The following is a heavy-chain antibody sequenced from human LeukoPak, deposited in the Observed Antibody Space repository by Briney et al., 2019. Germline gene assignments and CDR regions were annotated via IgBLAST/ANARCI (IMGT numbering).Heavy chain of an antibody. CDR2: INHSGST. Sequence: PSETLSLTCAVYGGSFSGYYWSWIRQPPGKGLEWIGEINHSGSTNYNPSLKSRVTISVDTSKNQFSLKLSSVTAADTAVYYCARGRPPIAARRLSYYYMDVWGKGTTVTVSS. J-gene: IGHJ6*03. D-gene: IGHD6-6*01. CDR1: GGSFSGYY. V-gene: IGHV4-34*01. CDR3: ARGRPPIAARRLSYYYMDV.